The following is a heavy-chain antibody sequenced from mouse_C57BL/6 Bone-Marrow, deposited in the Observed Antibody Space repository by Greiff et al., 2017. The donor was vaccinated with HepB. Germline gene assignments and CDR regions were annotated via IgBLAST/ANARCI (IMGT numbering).Heavy chain of an antibody. Sequence: QVHVKQSGAELARPGASVKMSCKASGYTFTSYTMHWVKQRPGQGLEWIGYINPSSGYTKYNQKFKDKATLTADKSSSTAYMQLSSLTSEDSAVYYCARPTRGWDSYWGQGTTLTVSS. CDR1: GYTFTSYT. J-gene: IGHJ2*01. D-gene: IGHD1-1*02. V-gene: IGHV1-4*01. CDR2: INPSSGYT. CDR3: ARPTRGWDSY.